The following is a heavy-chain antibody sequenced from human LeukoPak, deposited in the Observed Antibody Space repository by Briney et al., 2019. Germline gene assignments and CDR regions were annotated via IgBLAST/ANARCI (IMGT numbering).Heavy chain of an antibody. CDR3: ARTYSSSASDAFDI. D-gene: IGHD6-13*01. V-gene: IGHV4-59*01. Sequence: SETLSLTCTVSGGSISSYYWSWIRQPPGKGLEWIGYIYYSGSTNYNPSLKSRVTISVDTSKNQFSLKLSSVTAADTAVYYCARTYSSSASDAFDIWGQGTMVTVSS. J-gene: IGHJ3*02. CDR1: GGSISSYY. CDR2: IYYSGST.